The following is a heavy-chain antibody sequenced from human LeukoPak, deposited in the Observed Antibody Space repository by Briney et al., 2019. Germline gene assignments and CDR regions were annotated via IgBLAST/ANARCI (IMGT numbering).Heavy chain of an antibody. CDR1: GGSISSGDYY. J-gene: IGHJ3*02. V-gene: IGHV4-30-4*08. CDR2: IYYSGST. D-gene: IGHD2-2*01. CDR3: ARADIVVVPAAADAFDI. Sequence: SQTLSLTCTVSGGSISSGDYYWSWIRQPPVKGLEWIGYIYYSGSTYYNPSLKSRVTIPVDTSKNQFSLKLSSVTAADAAVYYCARADIVVVPAAADAFDIWGQGTMVTVSS.